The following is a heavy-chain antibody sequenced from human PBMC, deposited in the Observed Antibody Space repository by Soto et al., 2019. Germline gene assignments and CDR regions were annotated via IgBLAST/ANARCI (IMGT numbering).Heavy chain of an antibody. J-gene: IGHJ4*02. CDR1: EVTFSSYA. CDR2: ISGSGGST. CDR3: AKEAVSGWYYFDY. V-gene: IGHV3-23*01. D-gene: IGHD6-19*01. Sequence: LRVSCAASEVTFSSYAMICVRKNPGKGLEWVSTISGSGGSTYYADSLKGRFTISRDNSKNTLFLQMSSQRAEDTAVYYCAKEAVSGWYYFDYWGPGTLVTVSS.